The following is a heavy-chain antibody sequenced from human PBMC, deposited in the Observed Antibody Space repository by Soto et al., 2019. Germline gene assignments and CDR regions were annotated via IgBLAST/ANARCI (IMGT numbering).Heavy chain of an antibody. J-gene: IGHJ5*02. CDR3: ARDMSTIFGVVIEGNNWFDP. V-gene: IGHV1-3*01. Sequence: ASVKVSCKASGYTFTSYAMHWVRQAPGQRLEWMGWINAGNGNTKYSQKFQGRVTITRDTSASTAYMELSSLRSEDTAVYYCARDMSTIFGVVIEGNNWFDPWGQGTLVTVSS. D-gene: IGHD3-3*01. CDR1: GYTFTSYA. CDR2: INAGNGNT.